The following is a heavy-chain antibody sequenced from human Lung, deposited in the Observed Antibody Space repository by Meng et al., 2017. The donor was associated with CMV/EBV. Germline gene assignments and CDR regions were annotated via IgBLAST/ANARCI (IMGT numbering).Heavy chain of an antibody. J-gene: IGHJ6*02. D-gene: IGHD3-10*01. CDR2: IYYSGST. CDR1: GGSISSGGYY. Sequence: TLSLXCTVSGGSISSGGYYWSWIRQHPGKGLEWIGYIYYSGSTYYNPSLKSRVTISVDTSKNQFSLKLSSVTAADTAVYYCASKPDYYGSGSYYYYGMDVWGQGTXVTVSS. CDR3: ASKPDYYGSGSYYYYGMDV. V-gene: IGHV4-31*03.